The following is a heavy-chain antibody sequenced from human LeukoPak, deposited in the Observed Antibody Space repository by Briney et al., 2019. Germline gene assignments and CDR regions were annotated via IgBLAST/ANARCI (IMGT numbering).Heavy chain of an antibody. V-gene: IGHV3-11*04. CDR1: GFTFSDYY. D-gene: IGHD1-1*01. CDR3: ARDKTTGDSWFDS. J-gene: IGHJ5*01. CDR2: ISSSDSTI. Sequence: GGSLRLSCAASGFTFSDYYMSWIRQAPGKGLEWVSYISSSDSTIYYADSVKGRFTISRDNAKNSLYLQMNSLRAEDTAVYYCARDKTTGDSWFDSWGQGTLVTVSS.